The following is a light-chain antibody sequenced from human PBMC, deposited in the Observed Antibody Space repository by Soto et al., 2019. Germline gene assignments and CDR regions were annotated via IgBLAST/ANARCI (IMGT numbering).Light chain of an antibody. Sequence: DIQMTQSPSSLSASVGERVTISCQASQGIGSYINWYQQKPGRAPKLLIYDGSTLETGVPSRFSGGGSGTYISFSISTLQPDDFATYYCQQFESLPVTFGGGTKVEIK. CDR1: QGIGSY. V-gene: IGKV1-33*01. J-gene: IGKJ4*01. CDR3: QQFESLPVT. CDR2: DGS.